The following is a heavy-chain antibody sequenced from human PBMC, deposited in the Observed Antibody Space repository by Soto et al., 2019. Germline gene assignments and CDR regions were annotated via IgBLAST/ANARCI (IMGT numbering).Heavy chain of an antibody. D-gene: IGHD3-3*01. CDR1: GYTFTNYG. CDR2: ISAYNGNT. J-gene: IGHJ6*02. CDR3: ARDRQYYDFWSGYYGNGMDV. Sequence: ASVKVSCKASGYTFTNYGTSWVRQAPGQGLEWMGWISAYNGNTNYAQKLQGRVTMTTDTSTSTAYMELRSLRSDDTAVYYCARDRQYYDFWSGYYGNGMDVWGQGTTVTVSS. V-gene: IGHV1-18*01.